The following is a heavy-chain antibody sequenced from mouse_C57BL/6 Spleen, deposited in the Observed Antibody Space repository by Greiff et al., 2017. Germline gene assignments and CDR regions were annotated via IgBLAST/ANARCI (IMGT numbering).Heavy chain of an antibody. Sequence: DVQLVESGGGLVKPGGSLKLSCAASGFTFSDYGMHWVRQAPEKGLEWVAYISSGSSTIYYADTVKGRFTISRDNAKNTLFLQMTSLRSEDTAMYYCARPAVYYGYDRFAYWGQGTLVTVSA. CDR2: ISSGSSTI. D-gene: IGHD2-2*01. J-gene: IGHJ3*01. CDR1: GFTFSDYG. CDR3: ARPAVYYGYDRFAY. V-gene: IGHV5-17*01.